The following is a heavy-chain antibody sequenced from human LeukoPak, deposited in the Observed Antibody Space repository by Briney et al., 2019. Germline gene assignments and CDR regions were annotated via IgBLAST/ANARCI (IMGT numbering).Heavy chain of an antibody. J-gene: IGHJ4*02. CDR3: ARHRPSSGYWPMGMDV. CDR1: GYSFTSYW. Sequence: TGESLQISCKGSGYSFTSYWISWVRQMPGKGLEWMGRIDPSDSYTNYSPSFQGHVTISADKSISTAYLQWSSLKASDTAMYYCARHRPSSGYWPMGMDVWGQGTLVTVSS. D-gene: IGHD3-22*01. V-gene: IGHV5-10-1*01. CDR2: IDPSDSYT.